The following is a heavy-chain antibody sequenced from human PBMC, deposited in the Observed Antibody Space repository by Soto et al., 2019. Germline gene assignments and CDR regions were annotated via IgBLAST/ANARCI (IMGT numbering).Heavy chain of an antibody. Sequence: KASETLSLNSTASGVSISRYHWSWIPQPAGKGLEWIGHIYTSESTNYNPTLKSRVTMSVDTSNNQFSLKLSSVTAADTAVYYCARACSSNSCYDVFDYWGQGTLVTVS. CDR2: IYTSEST. J-gene: IGHJ4*02. CDR3: ARACSSNSCYDVFDY. D-gene: IGHD2-2*01. CDR1: GVSISRYH. V-gene: IGHV4-4*07.